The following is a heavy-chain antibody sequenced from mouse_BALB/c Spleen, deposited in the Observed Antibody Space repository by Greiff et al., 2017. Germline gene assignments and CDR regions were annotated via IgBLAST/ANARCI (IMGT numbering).Heavy chain of an antibody. CDR2: IRLKSNNYAT. Sequence: EVKLMESGGGLVQPGGSMKLSCVASGFTFSNYWMNWVRQSPEKGLEWVAEIRLKSNNYATHYAESVKGRFTISRDDSKSSVYLQMNNLRAEDTGIYYCTRHYWFAYWGQGTLVTVSA. CDR3: TRHYWFAY. J-gene: IGHJ3*01. V-gene: IGHV6-6*02. CDR1: GFTFSNYW.